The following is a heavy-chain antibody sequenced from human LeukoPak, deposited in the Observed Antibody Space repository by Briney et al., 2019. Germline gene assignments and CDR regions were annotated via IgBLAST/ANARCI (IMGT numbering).Heavy chain of an antibody. V-gene: IGHV4-4*02. Sequence: SGTLTLTCAVSGGSISSSNWWSWVRQPPGKGLEWIGEIYHSGSTNYNPSLKSRVTISVDKSKNQFSLKLSSVTAADTAVYYCARDDTNYERGFDYWGQGTLVTVSS. D-gene: IGHD3-22*01. J-gene: IGHJ4*02. CDR2: IYHSGST. CDR1: GGSISSSNW. CDR3: ARDDTNYERGFDY.